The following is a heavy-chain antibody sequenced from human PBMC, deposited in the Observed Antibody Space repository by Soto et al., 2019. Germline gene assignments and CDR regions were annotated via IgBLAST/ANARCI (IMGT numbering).Heavy chain of an antibody. J-gene: IGHJ6*02. D-gene: IGHD6-19*01. CDR3: AKDRDSSGWFSGYYYGVDG. CDR1: GFTFSSYG. Sequence: QVQLVESGGGVVQPGRSLRLSCAAAGFTFSSYGMHWVRQAPGKGLEWVALISYDGSNTYYADSVNGRVTISRDNSKNTLSLRVSSMRPEDTAVYYWAKDRDSSGWFSGYYYGVDGWGQGTTVTVSS. CDR2: ISYDGSNT. V-gene: IGHV3-30*18.